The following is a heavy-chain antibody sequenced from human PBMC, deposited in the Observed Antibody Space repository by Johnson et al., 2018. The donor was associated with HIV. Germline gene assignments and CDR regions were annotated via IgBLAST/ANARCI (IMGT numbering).Heavy chain of an antibody. J-gene: IGHJ3*02. D-gene: IGHD6-19*01. CDR3: ARAGAVGCDAFDI. Sequence: VQLVESGGGVVQPGRSLRLSSAASGITFSDYAMHWVRQAPGKGLEWVAVISYDGSNKYYADSVKGRFTISRDNSKNTLYLQMNSLRAEDTAVYYCARAGAVGCDAFDIWGQGTMVTVSS. CDR1: GITFSDYA. CDR2: ISYDGSNK. V-gene: IGHV3-30-3*01.